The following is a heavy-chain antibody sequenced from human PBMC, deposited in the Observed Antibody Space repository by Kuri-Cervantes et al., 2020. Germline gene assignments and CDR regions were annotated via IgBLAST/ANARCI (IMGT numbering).Heavy chain of an antibody. CDR2: IKHDANDK. Sequence: GESLKISCAASGFAFSSYWMSWVRQAPGKGLEWVANIKHDANDKDYVGPVKGRFTISRDNAKNSLYLQMNSLRAEDTAVYYCARGGPKGSLDYWGQGTLVTVSS. CDR1: GFAFSSYW. CDR3: ARGGPKGSLDY. J-gene: IGHJ4*02. V-gene: IGHV3-7*01. D-gene: IGHD3-10*01.